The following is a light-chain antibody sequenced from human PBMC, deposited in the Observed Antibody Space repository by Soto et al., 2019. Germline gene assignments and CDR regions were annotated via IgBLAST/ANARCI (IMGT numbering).Light chain of an antibody. CDR3: AAWDDSLNGYV. CDR1: SSNIGSNT. Sequence: SVLTQAPSASGTPGQRGSISCSGNSSNIGSNTVNWYQQLPGTAPKLLIYSNNQRPSGVPDRFSGSKSGTSASLAISGLQSEDEADYYCAAWDDSLNGYVFGTGTKVTVL. J-gene: IGLJ1*01. V-gene: IGLV1-44*01. CDR2: SNN.